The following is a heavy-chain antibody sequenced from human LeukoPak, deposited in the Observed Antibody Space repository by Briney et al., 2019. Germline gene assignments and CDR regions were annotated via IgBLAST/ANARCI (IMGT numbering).Heavy chain of an antibody. V-gene: IGHV4-59*01. Sequence: PSETLSLTCTVSGGSISTYFWSWIRQPPGKGLEWIGYIYYSGSTNYNPSLKSRVTISLDTSKNQFSLKLSSVTAADTAVYYCARATIMAHYYDSSGYFSEFDYWGQGTLVTVSS. CDR1: GGSISTYF. D-gene: IGHD3-22*01. CDR2: IYYSGST. CDR3: ARATIMAHYYDSSGYFSEFDY. J-gene: IGHJ4*02.